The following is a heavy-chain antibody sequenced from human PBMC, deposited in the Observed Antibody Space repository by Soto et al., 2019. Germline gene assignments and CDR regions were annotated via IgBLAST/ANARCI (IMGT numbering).Heavy chain of an antibody. CDR2: IGESGTPT. V-gene: IGHV3-23*01. CDR1: GLPFSSYA. D-gene: IGHD2-2*01. CDR3: ARYIPGVRYYGMDV. Sequence: GGSLRLSCAASGLPFSSYAMKWVRQAPGKGLEWVSLIGESGTPTYYADSVKGRFTISRDNSGNTLFLEMYSLRAEDTAVYYCARYIPGVRYYGMDVWGQGTTVTAP. J-gene: IGHJ6*02.